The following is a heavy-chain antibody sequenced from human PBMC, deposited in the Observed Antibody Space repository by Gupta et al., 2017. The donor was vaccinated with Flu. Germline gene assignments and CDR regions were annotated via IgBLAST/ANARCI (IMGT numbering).Heavy chain of an antibody. D-gene: IGHD3-22*01. CDR1: GFTFSSYS. V-gene: IGHV3-48*02. J-gene: IGHJ4*02. CDR2: ISSSSSTI. Sequence: EVQLVESGGGLVQPGGSLRLSCAASGFTFSSYSMNWVRQAPGKGLEWVSYISSSSSTIYYADSVKGRFTISRDNAKNSLYLQMNSLRDEDTAVYYCARDRFSGYYSYFDYWGQGTLVTVSS. CDR3: ARDRFSGYYSYFDY.